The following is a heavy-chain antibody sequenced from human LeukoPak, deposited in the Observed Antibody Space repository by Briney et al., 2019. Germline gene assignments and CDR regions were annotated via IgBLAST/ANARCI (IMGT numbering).Heavy chain of an antibody. CDR3: ARMRVQVATMSTIYYYYMDV. D-gene: IGHD5-24*01. CDR2: IDWDDDA. Sequence: ESGPTLVKPTQTLKLTCTFSGFSLSTSGMCVTWIRQPPGKALEWLALIDWDDDAYYSTSLETRLTISKDTSKTQVVLTMTNMDPLDTATYYCARMRVQVATMSTIYYYYMDVWGKGTAVTVSS. V-gene: IGHV2-70*01. CDR1: GFSLSTSGMC. J-gene: IGHJ6*03.